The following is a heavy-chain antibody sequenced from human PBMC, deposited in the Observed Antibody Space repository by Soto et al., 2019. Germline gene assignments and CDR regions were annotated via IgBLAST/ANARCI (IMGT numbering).Heavy chain of an antibody. Sequence: VASVKVSCKASGYTFTGYYMHWVRQAPGQGLEWMGWINPNSGGTNYAQKFQGRVTMTRDTSISTAYMELSRLRSDDTAVYYCAREYIYYDILTGYSPPYYYYGMDVWGQGTTVTVSS. V-gene: IGHV1-2*02. D-gene: IGHD3-9*01. J-gene: IGHJ6*02. CDR1: GYTFTGYY. CDR2: INPNSGGT. CDR3: AREYIYYDILTGYSPPYYYYGMDV.